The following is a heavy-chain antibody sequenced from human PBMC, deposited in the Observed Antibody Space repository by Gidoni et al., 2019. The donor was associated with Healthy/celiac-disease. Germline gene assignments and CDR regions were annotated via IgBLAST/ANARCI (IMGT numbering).Heavy chain of an antibody. V-gene: IGHV1-69*01. Sequence: QVQLVQSGDEVKKTGSSVKVSCKASGGTFSSYAISWVRQAPGQGLEWMGGIIPSFGTAHYAQKFQGRVTITADESTSTAYMELSSLRSEDTAVYYCARPAARPYYYYGMDVWGQGTTVTVSS. CDR1: GGTFSSYA. CDR3: ARPAARPYYYYGMDV. CDR2: IIPSFGTA. D-gene: IGHD6-6*01. J-gene: IGHJ6*02.